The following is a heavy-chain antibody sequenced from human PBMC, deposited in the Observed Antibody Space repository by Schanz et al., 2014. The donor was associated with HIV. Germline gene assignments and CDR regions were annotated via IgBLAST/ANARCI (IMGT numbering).Heavy chain of an antibody. CDR2: ISNEGTKK. J-gene: IGHJ6*02. Sequence: QVQLVESGGGVVQPGRSLRLSCVASAFNFDSYGMHWVRQAPGKGLEWVAVISNEGTKKHNADPVKGRLTISRDNSKNTLYLQLKSLRPEDTAVYYCAKDRNHYDSRYLGKGNYYYYYGMDVWGQGTTVTVSS. D-gene: IGHD3-22*01. CDR3: AKDRNHYDSRYLGKGNYYYYYGMDV. V-gene: IGHV3-30*18. CDR1: AFNFDSYG.